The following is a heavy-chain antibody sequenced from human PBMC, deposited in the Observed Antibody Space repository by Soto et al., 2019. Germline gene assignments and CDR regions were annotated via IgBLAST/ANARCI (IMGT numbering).Heavy chain of an antibody. D-gene: IGHD2-15*01. Sequence: ASVKVSCKASGGTFSSYAISWVRQAPGQGLEWMGGIIPIFGTANYAQKFQGRVTITADKSTSAAYMELSSLRSEDTAVYYCATLVVVAAYAFDIWGQGTMVTVSS. CDR1: GGTFSSYA. CDR3: ATLVVVAAYAFDI. V-gene: IGHV1-69*06. J-gene: IGHJ3*02. CDR2: IIPIFGTA.